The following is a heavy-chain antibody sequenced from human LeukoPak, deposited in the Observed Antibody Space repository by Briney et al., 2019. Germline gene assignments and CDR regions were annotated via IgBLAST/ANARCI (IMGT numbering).Heavy chain of an antibody. CDR1: GFTFSNFW. Sequence: PGGSLRLSCAAPGFTFSNFWMSWVRQAPGKGLEWVANIKQDGSEKYYVDSVKGRFTISRDNAKNSLYLQMISLRPDDTAVYYCARVQSGCGSTSCYDAYSFDSWGRGTLVTVSS. V-gene: IGHV3-7*03. D-gene: IGHD2-2*01. CDR2: IKQDGSEK. CDR3: ARVQSGCGSTSCYDAYSFDS. J-gene: IGHJ4*02.